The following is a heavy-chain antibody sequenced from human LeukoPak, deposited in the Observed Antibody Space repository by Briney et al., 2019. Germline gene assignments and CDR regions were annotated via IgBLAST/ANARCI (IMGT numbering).Heavy chain of an antibody. CDR1: GFTFSSYR. CDR2: IKQDGSEK. V-gene: IGHV3-7*01. J-gene: IGHJ3*02. Sequence: GGSLRLSCAASGFTFSSYRMRWVRQAPGKGLEWVANIKQDGSEKYYVDSVKGRFTISRDNAKNSLYLQMNSLRAEDTAVYYCARFTPRYLAAFDIWGQGTMVTVSS. CDR3: ARFTPRYLAAFDI. D-gene: IGHD3-9*01.